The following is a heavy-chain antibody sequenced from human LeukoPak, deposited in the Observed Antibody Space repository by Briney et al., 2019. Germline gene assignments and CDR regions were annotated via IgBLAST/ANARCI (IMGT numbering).Heavy chain of an antibody. CDR1: GDSFSSVTDY. J-gene: IGHJ4*02. Sequence: PSETLSLTCTVSGDSFSSVTDYWAWIRQPPGKGLEWIASGDYSGGTYYNPSLESRVAVSADMSKNQFSLKLTSVTGADTAVYYCAGERGEEYSSGWYKRNYFDNWGQGIRVTVSS. CDR3: AGERGEEYSSGWYKRNYFDN. CDR2: GDYSGGT. D-gene: IGHD6-19*01. V-gene: IGHV4-39*07.